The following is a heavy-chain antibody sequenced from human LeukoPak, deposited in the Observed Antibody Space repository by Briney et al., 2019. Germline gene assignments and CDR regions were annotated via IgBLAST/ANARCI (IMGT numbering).Heavy chain of an antibody. J-gene: IGHJ4*02. V-gene: IGHV4-39*02. D-gene: IGHD2-21*02. CDR2: IHYSGST. Sequence: ASETLSLTCTVSGDSISSGDYHWGWIRQPPGKGLEWIGSIHYSGSTYYNPSLKSRVTISVDMSKNQCSLRLTSVTAADTALYYCARGYVVATIVVVTAIDYFDYWGQGTLVTVSS. CDR3: ARGYVVATIVVVTAIDYFDY. CDR1: GDSISSGDYH.